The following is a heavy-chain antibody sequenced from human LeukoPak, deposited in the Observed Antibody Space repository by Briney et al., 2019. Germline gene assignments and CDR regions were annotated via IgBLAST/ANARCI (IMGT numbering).Heavy chain of an antibody. D-gene: IGHD3-3*01. V-gene: IGHV3-30-3*01. J-gene: IGHJ6*02. CDR2: ISYDGSNK. Sequence: GRSLRLSCAASGFTFSSYAMPWVRQAPGKGLEWVAVISYDGSNKYYADSVKGRFTISRDNSKNTLYLQMNSLRAEDTAVYYCTSRGDFWSGYWAMNVWGQGTTVIVSS. CDR3: TSRGDFWSGYWAMNV. CDR1: GFTFSSYA.